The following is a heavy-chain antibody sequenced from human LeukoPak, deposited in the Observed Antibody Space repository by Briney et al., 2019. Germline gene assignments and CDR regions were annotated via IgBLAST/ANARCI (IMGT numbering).Heavy chain of an antibody. CDR2: INHSGST. V-gene: IGHV4-34*01. J-gene: IGHJ4*02. CDR1: GGSFSDYY. Sequence: SETLSLTCAVYGGSFSDYYWSWIRQPPGKGLEWIGEINHSGSTNYNPSLKSRVTISVDTSKNQFSLKLSSVTAADTAVYYCARARIAAAGTPYYWGQGTLVTVSS. D-gene: IGHD6-13*01. CDR3: ARARIAAAGTPYY.